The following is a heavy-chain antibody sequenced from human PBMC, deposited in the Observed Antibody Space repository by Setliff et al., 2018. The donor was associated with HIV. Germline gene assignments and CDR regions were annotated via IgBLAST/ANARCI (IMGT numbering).Heavy chain of an antibody. CDR1: GYTFTSYG. CDR2: ISAYNGNT. D-gene: IGHD3-9*01. V-gene: IGHV1-18*01. CDR3: AREICITIFWCPEAGSCYFDY. J-gene: IGHJ4*02. Sequence: GASVKVSCKASGYTFTSYGISWVRQAPGQGLEWMGWISAYNGNTNYAQKLQGRVTMTTDTSTSTAYMELRSQRSDDTAVYYCAREICITIFWCPEAGSCYFDYWGQGTLVTVS.